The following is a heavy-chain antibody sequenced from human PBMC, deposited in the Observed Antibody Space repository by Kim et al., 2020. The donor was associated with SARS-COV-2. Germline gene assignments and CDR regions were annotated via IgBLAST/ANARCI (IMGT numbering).Heavy chain of an antibody. CDR3: ARGGTTVVVPDYFGMDV. D-gene: IGHD2-15*01. V-gene: IGHV4-34*01. CDR2: INRSGDT. CDR1: GGSLGDYY. J-gene: IGHJ6*02. Sequence: SETLSLTCGVSGGSLGDYYWSWIRQSPRKGLEWIGEINRSGDTTYNPSFKSRVTISVDSSTFQFSLKLTSVTAADTAVYYCARGGTTVVVPDYFGMDVWGQGSTVNVS.